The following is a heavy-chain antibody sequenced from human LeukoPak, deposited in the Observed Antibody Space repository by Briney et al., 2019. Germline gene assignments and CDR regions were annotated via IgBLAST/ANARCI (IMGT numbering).Heavy chain of an antibody. D-gene: IGHD1-26*01. V-gene: IGHV1-18*01. J-gene: IGHJ4*02. Sequence: ASVKVSCKASGYTFTSYGISWVRQAPGQGLEWMGWISAYNGNTNYAQKLQGRVTMTTDTSTSTAYMGLRSLRADDTAVYYCARGNRGSYYSEASDYWGQGTLVTVSS. CDR2: ISAYNGNT. CDR1: GYTFTSYG. CDR3: ARGNRGSYYSEASDY.